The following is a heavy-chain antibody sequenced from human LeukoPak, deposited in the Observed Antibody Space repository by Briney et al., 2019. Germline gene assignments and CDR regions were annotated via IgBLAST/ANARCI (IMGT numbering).Heavy chain of an antibody. CDR1: GFTVSSNY. CDR3: ARVGSWYYFDY. CDR2: IYSGGST. V-gene: IGHV3-53*04. Sequence: GGSLRLSCAASGFTVSSNYMSWVRQAPGKGLEWVSVIYSGGSTYYADSVEGRFTISRHNSKNTLYLQMNSLRAEDTAVYYCARVGSWYYFDYWGQGTLVTVSS. D-gene: IGHD6-13*01. J-gene: IGHJ4*02.